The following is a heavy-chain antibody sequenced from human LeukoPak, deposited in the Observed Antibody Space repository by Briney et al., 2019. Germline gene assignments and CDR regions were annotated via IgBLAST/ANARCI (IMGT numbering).Heavy chain of an antibody. Sequence: GGSLRLSCAASGFTFSSYAMSWVRQAPGKGLEWVSAISGSGGRTYYADSVKGRFTISRDNAKNSLYLQMNSLRAEDTAVYYCARADWDTAMIDYWGQGTLVTVSS. V-gene: IGHV3-23*01. J-gene: IGHJ4*02. CDR1: GFTFSSYA. CDR3: ARADWDTAMIDY. CDR2: ISGSGGRT. D-gene: IGHD5-18*01.